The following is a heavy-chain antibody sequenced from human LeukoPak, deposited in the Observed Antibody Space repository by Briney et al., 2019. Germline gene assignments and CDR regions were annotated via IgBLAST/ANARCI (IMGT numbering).Heavy chain of an antibody. D-gene: IGHD5-18*01. Sequence: GGSLRLSCAASGFTFSSYAMHWVRQAPGKGLEWVAVISYDGSNKYYADSVKGRFTISRDNPKNTLYLQMNSLRAEDTAVYYCARSRGYSYPTGAFDIWGQGTMVTVSS. V-gene: IGHV3-30*04. J-gene: IGHJ3*02. CDR3: ARSRGYSYPTGAFDI. CDR2: ISYDGSNK. CDR1: GFTFSSYA.